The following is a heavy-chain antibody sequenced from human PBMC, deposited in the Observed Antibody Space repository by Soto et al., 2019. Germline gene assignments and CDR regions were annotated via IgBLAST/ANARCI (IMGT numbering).Heavy chain of an antibody. D-gene: IGHD3-22*01. V-gene: IGHV4-59*01. CDR3: ALRSMAVVPEY. J-gene: IGHJ4*02. CDR1: GDSISSYY. CDR2: LYYGRSA. Sequence: QVQLQESGPGLVKPSETLSLTCAVSGDSISSYYCMWIRQPPGKGLESIGYLYYGRSANYNPSLKRRDPLSVDTSTNQCSLTLSSMTAADTAVYYCALRSMAVVPEYWGQGTLVTVSS.